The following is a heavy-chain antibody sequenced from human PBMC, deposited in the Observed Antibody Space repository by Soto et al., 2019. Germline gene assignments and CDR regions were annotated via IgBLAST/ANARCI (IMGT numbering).Heavy chain of an antibody. Sequence: PGGSLRLSCAASGFTFTRFSMNWVRQAPGKGLEWVSSISSTTNYIYYGDSMKGRLTISRDNAKNSLYLEMNSLRAEDTAVYYCARESEDLPSNFDYWGQGTLVTVSS. CDR3: ARESEDLPSNFDY. V-gene: IGHV3-21*06. J-gene: IGHJ4*02. CDR2: ISSTTNYI. CDR1: GFTFTRFS.